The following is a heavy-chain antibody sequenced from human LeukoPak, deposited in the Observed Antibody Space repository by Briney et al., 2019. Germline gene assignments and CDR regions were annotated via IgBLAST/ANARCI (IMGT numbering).Heavy chain of an antibody. V-gene: IGHV3-23*01. CDR3: AREGPLGTYKGFDY. CDR1: GFTFSNYA. Sequence: AGSLRLSCAASGFTFSNYAMTWVVRAPRKGRVGGSTVNRSGAGTYYEDSVKGRFTISRDNSKNTVYLQMNSLRVEDTALYHCAREGPLGTYKGFDYWGQGALATVSS. D-gene: IGHD3-16*01. CDR2: VNRSGAGT. J-gene: IGHJ4*02.